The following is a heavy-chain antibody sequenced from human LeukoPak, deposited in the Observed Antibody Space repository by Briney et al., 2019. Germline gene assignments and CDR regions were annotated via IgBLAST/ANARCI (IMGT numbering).Heavy chain of an antibody. J-gene: IGHJ4*02. CDR1: GGSISSYY. CDR2: INHSGST. CDR3: ARLLGYSSSSVDY. Sequence: PSETLSLTCTVSGGSISSYYWSWIRQPPGKGLEWIGEINHSGSTNYNPSLKSRVTISVDTSKNQFSLKLSSVTAADTAVYYCARLLGYSSSSVDYWGQGTLVTVSS. V-gene: IGHV4-34*01. D-gene: IGHD6-6*01.